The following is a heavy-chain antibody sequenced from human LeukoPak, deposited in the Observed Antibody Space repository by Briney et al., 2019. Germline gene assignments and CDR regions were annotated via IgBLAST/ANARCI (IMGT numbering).Heavy chain of an antibody. CDR3: ASSGYYSDAFDI. V-gene: IGHV1-3*01. CDR1: GYTFTSYA. CDR2: INAGNGNT. Sequence: ASVKVSCKASGYTFTSYAMHWVRQAPGQRLEWMGWINAGNGNTKYSQKFQGRVTVTRDTSASTAYMELSSLRSEDTAVYYCASSGYYSDAFDIWGQGTMVTVSS. J-gene: IGHJ3*02. D-gene: IGHD3-22*01.